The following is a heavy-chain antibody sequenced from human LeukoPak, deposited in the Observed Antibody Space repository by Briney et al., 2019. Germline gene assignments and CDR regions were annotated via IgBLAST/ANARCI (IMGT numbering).Heavy chain of an antibody. D-gene: IGHD2-15*01. J-gene: IGHJ4*02. V-gene: IGHV4-4*07. CDR1: GVSISAYY. Sequence: PSETLSLTCSVSGVSISAYYWSWIRQSAGNRLEWIGRIYPGEGIYATATTSYNPSLKSRVTISVDTSKNQFSLKLSSVTAADTAVYYCARARSGGSPVYWGQGTLVTVSS. CDR3: ARARSGGSPVY. CDR2: IYPGEGIYATATT.